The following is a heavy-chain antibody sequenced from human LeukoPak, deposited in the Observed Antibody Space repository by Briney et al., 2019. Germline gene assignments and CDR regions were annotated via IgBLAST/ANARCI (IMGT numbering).Heavy chain of an antibody. V-gene: IGHV3-23*01. CDR3: ARDGSAGATSGLDP. J-gene: IGHJ5*02. CDR2: ISGSGGST. D-gene: IGHD1-26*01. Sequence: GGSLRLSCAASGFTFSSYAMSWVRQAPGKGLKWISGISGSGGSTFFADSVKGRFTISRDNSKNTLYLQMNSLRAEDTAVYYCARDGSAGATSGLDPWGQGTLVTVSS. CDR1: GFTFSSYA.